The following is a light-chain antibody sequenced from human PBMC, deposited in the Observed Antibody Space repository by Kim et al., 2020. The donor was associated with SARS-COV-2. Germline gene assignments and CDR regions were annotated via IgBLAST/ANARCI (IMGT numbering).Light chain of an antibody. CDR3: GAWDSSLATYV. V-gene: IGLV1-51*01. CDR1: SSNIGKNY. J-gene: IGLJ1*01. Sequence: GQKVTISCSGSSSNIGKNYVSWYLKLPGTAPKLLIYDNGQRPSRISDRFSGSRSGTSATLGIAGLQIGDEADYYCGAWDSSLATYVFGTGTQLTVL. CDR2: DNG.